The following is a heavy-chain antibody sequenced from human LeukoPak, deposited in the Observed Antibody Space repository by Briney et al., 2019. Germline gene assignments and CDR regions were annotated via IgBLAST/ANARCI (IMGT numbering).Heavy chain of an antibody. CDR1: GGSISSSSYY. CDR2: IYHSGST. V-gene: IGHV4-39*07. Sequence: SETLSLTCTVSGGSISSSSYYWGWIRQPPGKGLEWIGSIYHSGSTYYNPSLKSRVTISVDTSKNQFSLKLSSVTAADTAVYYCARLRSTYWYFDLWGRGTLVTVSS. D-gene: IGHD4-17*01. J-gene: IGHJ2*01. CDR3: ARLRSTYWYFDL.